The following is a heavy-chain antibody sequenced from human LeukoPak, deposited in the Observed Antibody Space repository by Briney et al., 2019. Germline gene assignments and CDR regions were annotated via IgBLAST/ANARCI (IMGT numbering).Heavy chain of an antibody. V-gene: IGHV3-30*13. D-gene: IGHD3-22*01. Sequence: GGPLRLSCVASGFTLTSYGMHWVRQAPGKGLEWVAVISHDGGIKSYAESVRGRFTISRDTSKNRVFLQMDSLRAEDTAVYYCAKVRSGYYYDYWGRGTVVTVSP. CDR2: ISHDGGIK. J-gene: IGHJ4*02. CDR1: GFTLTSYG. CDR3: AKVRSGYYYDY.